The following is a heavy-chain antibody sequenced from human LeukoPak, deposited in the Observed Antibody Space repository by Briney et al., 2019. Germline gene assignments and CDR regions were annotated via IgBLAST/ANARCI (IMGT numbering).Heavy chain of an antibody. Sequence: SVKVSCKASGGTLSSYAISWVRQAPGQGLEWVGRIIPILGIANYAQKFQGRVPITADKSTSTAYMELSSLRSEDTAVYYCARESITIFGVVIMDYYYYGMDVWGQGTTVTVSS. J-gene: IGHJ6*02. CDR2: IIPILGIA. D-gene: IGHD3-3*01. V-gene: IGHV1-69*04. CDR3: ARESITIFGVVIMDYYYYGMDV. CDR1: GGTLSSYA.